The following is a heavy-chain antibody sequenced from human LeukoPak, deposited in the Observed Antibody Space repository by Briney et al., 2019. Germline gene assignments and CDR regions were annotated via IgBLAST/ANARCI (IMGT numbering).Heavy chain of an antibody. CDR2: IKQDGSEK. V-gene: IGHV3-7*01. CDR3: AREGTYSGYDYYYYYMDV. CDR1: GFTFSSYW. J-gene: IGHJ6*03. D-gene: IGHD5-12*01. Sequence: GGSLRLSCAASGFTFSSYWMSWVRQAPGKGLEWVANIKQDGSEKYYVDSVKGRFTFSRDNAKNSLYLQMNSLRAEDTAVYYCAREGTYSGYDYYYYYMDVWGKGTTVTVSS.